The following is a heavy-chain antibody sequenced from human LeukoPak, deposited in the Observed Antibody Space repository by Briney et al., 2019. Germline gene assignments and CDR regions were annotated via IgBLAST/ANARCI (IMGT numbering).Heavy chain of an antibody. CDR1: GFTFGSYG. D-gene: IGHD2-15*01. CDR3: AKDGYCSGGNCYSANDAFDI. J-gene: IGHJ3*02. Sequence: SGGSLRLSCAASGFTFGSYGMSWVRQAPGKGLEWVSAISGSGGSTYYADSVKGRFTISRDNSKNTLYLQMNSLRAEDTPTYYCAKDGYCSGGNCYSANDAFDIWGQGTMVTVSS. V-gene: IGHV3-23*01. CDR2: ISGSGGST.